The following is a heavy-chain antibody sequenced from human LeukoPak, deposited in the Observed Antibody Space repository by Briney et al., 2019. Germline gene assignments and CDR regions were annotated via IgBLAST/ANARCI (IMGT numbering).Heavy chain of an antibody. CDR2: IYYSGST. J-gene: IGHJ4*02. V-gene: IGHV4-39*07. CDR3: ARGFYEPFDR. CDR1: GGSISSSSYY. D-gene: IGHD2/OR15-2a*01. Sequence: PSETLSLTCTVSGGSISSSSYYWGWIRQPPGKGLEWIGSIYYSGSTYYNPSLKSRVTISVDTSKNQFSLKLKFVTAADTALYYCARGFYEPFDRWGQGTLVTVSS.